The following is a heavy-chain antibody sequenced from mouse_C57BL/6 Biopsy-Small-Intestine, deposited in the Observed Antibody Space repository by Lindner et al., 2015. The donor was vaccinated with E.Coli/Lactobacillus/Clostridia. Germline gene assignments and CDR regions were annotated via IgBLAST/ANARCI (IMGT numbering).Heavy chain of an antibody. J-gene: IGHJ3*01. CDR1: GFTFSDYG. V-gene: IGHV5-17*01. D-gene: IGHD4-1*01. Sequence: VQLQEVWGGFVKPGGSLKLSCAASGFTFSDYGMHWVRQAPEKGLEWVAYINVGSDTIYYADTVKGRFTISRDNAKNTLFLQMTSLRSEDTAIYYCAIPGTAYWGQGTLVTVSA. CDR3: AIPGTAY. CDR2: INVGSDTI.